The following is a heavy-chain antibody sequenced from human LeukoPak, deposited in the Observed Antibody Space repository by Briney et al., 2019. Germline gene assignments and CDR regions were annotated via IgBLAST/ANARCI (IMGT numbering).Heavy chain of an antibody. J-gene: IGHJ4*02. CDR2: IYYSGST. CDR1: GGSISSYY. V-gene: IGHV4-59*08. Sequence: PSETLSLTCTVSGGSISSYYGSWIRQPPGKGLEWIGYIYYSGSTNYNPSLKSRVTISVDTSKNQFSLKLSSVTAADTAVYYCARQKGGRWLQSYYFDYWGQGTLVTVSS. D-gene: IGHD5-24*01. CDR3: ARQKGGRWLQSYYFDY.